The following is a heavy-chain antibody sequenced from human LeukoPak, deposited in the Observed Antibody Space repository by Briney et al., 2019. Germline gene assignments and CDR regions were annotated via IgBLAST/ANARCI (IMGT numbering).Heavy chain of an antibody. Sequence: SETLSLTCAVYGGSFSGYYWRWIRHPPGKGLEWIGEINHSGSTNYNPSLKSRVTISVDTSKNQFSLKLSSVTAADTAVYYCARGRFSSTRRAFDFWGQGTLVTVSS. J-gene: IGHJ4*02. CDR3: ARGRFSSTRRAFDF. CDR2: INHSGST. CDR1: GGSFSGYY. D-gene: IGHD6-13*01. V-gene: IGHV4-34*01.